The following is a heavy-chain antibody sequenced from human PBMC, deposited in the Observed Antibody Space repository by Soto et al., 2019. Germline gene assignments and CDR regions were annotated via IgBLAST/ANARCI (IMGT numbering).Heavy chain of an antibody. Sequence: GGSLRLSCAASGFTFSSYGMHWVRQAPGKGLEWVAVIWYDGSNKYYADSVKGRFTISRDNSKNTLYLQMNSLRAEDTAVYYCARDPGTGYYDSSGYYYDWGQGTLVTVSS. V-gene: IGHV3-33*01. CDR3: ARDPGTGYYDSSGYYYD. J-gene: IGHJ4*02. CDR1: GFTFSSYG. D-gene: IGHD3-22*01. CDR2: IWYDGSNK.